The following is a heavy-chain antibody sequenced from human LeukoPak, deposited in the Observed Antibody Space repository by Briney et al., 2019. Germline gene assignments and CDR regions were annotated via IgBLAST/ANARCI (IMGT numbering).Heavy chain of an antibody. J-gene: IGHJ4*02. V-gene: IGHV3-7*01. Sequence: GGSLRLSCAASGFTFSSYWMSWVRQAPGKGLEWVANIKQDGSEKYYVDSVKGRFTISRDNAKNSLYLQMNSLRAEDTAVYYCASPEGTGTNPLDYWGQGTLVTVSS. CDR3: ASPEGTGTNPLDY. CDR1: GFTFSSYW. CDR2: IKQDGSEK. D-gene: IGHD1-7*01.